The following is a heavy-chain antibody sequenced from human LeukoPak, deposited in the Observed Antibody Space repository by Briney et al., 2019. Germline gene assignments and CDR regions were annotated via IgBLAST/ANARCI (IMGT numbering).Heavy chain of an antibody. CDR2: LKEDGSEK. D-gene: IGHD1-26*01. Sequence: GGSLRLSCAASGFTFSSYWMSWVREVPGKGLEWVANLKEDGSEKYSVDSMKGRFTIFRDNAKNSLYLQMNSLRAEDTAIYYCARDRHSGHFDWGQGTLVTVSS. CDR3: ARDRHSGHFD. CDR1: GFTFSSYW. V-gene: IGHV3-7*01. J-gene: IGHJ4*02.